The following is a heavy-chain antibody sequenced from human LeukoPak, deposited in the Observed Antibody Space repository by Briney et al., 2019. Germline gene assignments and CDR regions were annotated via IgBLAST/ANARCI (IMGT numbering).Heavy chain of an antibody. J-gene: IGHJ6*03. CDR1: GGSISGYF. CDR2: IYYTGTT. CDR3: ARDYHSNTYYYDSSGYYYYYYMDV. Sequence: SETLSLTCTVSGGSISGYFWSWIRQPPGKGLEWIGHIYYTGTTKYNPSLKSRVTISVDTSKNQLSLKLSSVTAADTAVYYCARDYHSNTYYYDSSGYYYYYYMDVWGKGTTVTISS. V-gene: IGHV4-59*12. D-gene: IGHD3-22*01.